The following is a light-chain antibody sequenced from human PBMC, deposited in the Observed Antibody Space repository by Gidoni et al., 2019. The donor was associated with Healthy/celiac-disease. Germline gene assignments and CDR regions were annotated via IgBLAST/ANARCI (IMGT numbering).Light chain of an antibody. CDR3: QRYNNWPPYT. V-gene: IGKV3-15*01. Sequence: EIVVTQSLATLSVSPGERATLSCRASQSVSSNLAWYQQKPGQAPRLLIYGASTRATGIPARFSGSGSGTEFTLTISSLQSEDFAVYYCQRYNNWPPYTFXQXTKLEIK. CDR2: GAS. J-gene: IGKJ2*01. CDR1: QSVSSN.